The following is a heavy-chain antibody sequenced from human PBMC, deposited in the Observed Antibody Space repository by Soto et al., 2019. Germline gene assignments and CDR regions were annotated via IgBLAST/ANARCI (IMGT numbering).Heavy chain of an antibody. J-gene: IGHJ4*02. CDR2: IYYSGST. D-gene: IGHD5-18*01. Sequence: QVQLQESGPGLVKPSQTLSLTCTVSGGSISSGGFYWCWIRQHPGQGLEWIGYIYYSGSTYYNPSLKSRVTISVDTSKNQCSLKLSSVTAADTAVYYCARMNVDTAMVFDYCGQGTLVTVS. CDR1: GGSISSGGFY. CDR3: ARMNVDTAMVFDY. V-gene: IGHV4-31*03.